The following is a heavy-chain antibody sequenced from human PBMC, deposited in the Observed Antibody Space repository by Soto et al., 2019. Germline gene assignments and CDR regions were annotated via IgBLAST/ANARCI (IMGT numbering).Heavy chain of an antibody. Sequence: SETLSLTCTVSCGSISSGGYYWSWIRQHPGKGLEWIGYIYYSGSTYYNPSLKSRVTISVDTSKNQFSLKLSSVTAADTAVYYCAAGGGLPRYYWGQGTLVTVSS. J-gene: IGHJ4*02. CDR2: IYYSGST. D-gene: IGHD5-12*01. V-gene: IGHV4-31*03. CDR1: CGSISSGGYY. CDR3: AAGGGLPRYY.